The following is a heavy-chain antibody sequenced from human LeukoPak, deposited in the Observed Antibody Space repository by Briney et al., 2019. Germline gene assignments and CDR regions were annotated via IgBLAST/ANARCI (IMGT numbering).Heavy chain of an antibody. V-gene: IGHV3-74*01. J-gene: IGHJ3*02. CDR1: GFFFNNYW. Sequence: GGSLRLSCAASGFFFNNYWMHWVRQAPGKGLVWVSRINTDATETTYADSVKGRFTISRDNAKNTLYLQMNSLRVEDTAVYYCARDGGGPVPNNAFDTWGRGQGSPSLQ. CDR2: INTDATET. D-gene: IGHD2-15*01. CDR3: ARDGGGPVPNNAFDT.